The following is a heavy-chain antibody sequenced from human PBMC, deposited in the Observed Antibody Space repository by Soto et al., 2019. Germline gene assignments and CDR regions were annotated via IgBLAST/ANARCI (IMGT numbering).Heavy chain of an antibody. CDR2: ISAHNGNT. D-gene: IGHD6-6*01. CDR3: ARGRDGDY. Sequence: QVHLVQSGAEVKKPGASVKVSCQGSGYAFTTYGITWVRQAPGQGLEWMGWISAHNGNTNYAQKLQGRVTVTRDTSTSTAYMELMSLRDDDAAVYYCARGRDGDYWGQGALVTVSS. V-gene: IGHV1-18*01. J-gene: IGHJ4*02. CDR1: GYAFTTYG.